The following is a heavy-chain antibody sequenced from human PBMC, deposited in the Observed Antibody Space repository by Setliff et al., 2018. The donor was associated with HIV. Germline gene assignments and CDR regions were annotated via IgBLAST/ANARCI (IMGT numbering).Heavy chain of an antibody. CDR1: GYTFNDNY. CDR2: ISPDIGDT. D-gene: IGHD3-22*01. CDR3: VRGADHFDTSGYYSFFDP. V-gene: IGHV1-2*06. Sequence: ASVKVSCKASGYTFNDNYIHWVRQAPGQGLEWMGRISPDIGDTNYAQMFHGRVTMTRDTSISTAYMELSSLKSDDTAVYYCVRGADHFDTSGYYSFFDPWGQGTLVTVSS. J-gene: IGHJ5*02.